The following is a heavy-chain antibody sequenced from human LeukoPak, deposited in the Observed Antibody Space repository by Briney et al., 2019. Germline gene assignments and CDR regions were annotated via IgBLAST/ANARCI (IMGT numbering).Heavy chain of an antibody. CDR2: IKSKTECGTT. J-gene: IGHJ4*02. CDR3: TTDYLFDIVVDQ. V-gene: IGHV3-15*01. D-gene: IGHD2-2*01. Sequence: GGSLRLSCAASGFTFSNAWMSWVRQAPGRGLEWVGRIKSKTECGTTDYAAAEKRRFHISRDDSKNTLYLQMNRLKTEDTAVYYCTTDYLFDIVVDQGGQGTVVTVSS. CDR1: GFTFSNAW.